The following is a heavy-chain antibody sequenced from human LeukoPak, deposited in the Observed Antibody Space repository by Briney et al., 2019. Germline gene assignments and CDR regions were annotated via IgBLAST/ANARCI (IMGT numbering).Heavy chain of an antibody. CDR1: GGSFSGYY. V-gene: IGHV4-34*01. CDR3: ARAEREPIFDY. Sequence: SETLSLTCAVYGGSFSGYYWSWIRQPPGKGPEWIGEINHSGSTNYNPSLKSRVTISVDTSKNQFSLKLSSVTAADTAAYYCARAEREPIFDYWGQGTLVTVSS. J-gene: IGHJ4*02. CDR2: INHSGST.